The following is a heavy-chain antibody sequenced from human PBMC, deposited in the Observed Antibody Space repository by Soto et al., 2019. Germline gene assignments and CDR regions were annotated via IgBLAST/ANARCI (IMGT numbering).Heavy chain of an antibody. J-gene: IGHJ6*02. Sequence: ASVKVSCKASGGTFSSYAISWVRQAPGQGLEWMGGIIPIFGTANYAQKFQGRVTITADESTSTAYMELSSLRSEDTAVYYCATRVRGYYDSSGYHIMDVWGQGTTVTVSS. D-gene: IGHD3-22*01. CDR2: IIPIFGTA. CDR1: GGTFSSYA. V-gene: IGHV1-69*13. CDR3: ATRVRGYYDSSGYHIMDV.